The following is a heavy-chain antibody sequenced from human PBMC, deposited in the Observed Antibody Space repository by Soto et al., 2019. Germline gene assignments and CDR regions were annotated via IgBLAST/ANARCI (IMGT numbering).Heavy chain of an antibody. D-gene: IGHD2-15*01. CDR1: GGSFSGYY. V-gene: IGHV4-34*01. Sequence: SETLSLTXAVYGGSFSGYYWSWIRQPPGKGLEWIGEINHSGSTNYNPSLKSRVTISVDTSKNQFSLKLSSVTAADTAVYYCASDPLAASRYWGQGTLVTVSS. CDR3: ASDPLAASRY. J-gene: IGHJ4*02. CDR2: INHSGST.